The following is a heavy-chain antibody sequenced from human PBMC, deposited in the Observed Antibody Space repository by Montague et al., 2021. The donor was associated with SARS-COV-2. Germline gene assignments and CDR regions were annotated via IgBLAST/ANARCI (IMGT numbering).Heavy chain of an antibody. CDR2: IGDSGSKT. CDR3: AKDPIPGGSNPYYFDF. CDR1: VFTLSHYD. V-gene: IGHV3-23*01. J-gene: IGHJ4*02. Sequence: SLRLSCAASVFTLSHYDMSLVRWAPGKGLEWVSAIGDSGSKTHYXDSLKGRFTISRDNSKNTLSLEMNSLKVDDTAVYYCAKDPIPGGSNPYYFDFWGQGTLVTVS. D-gene: IGHD2-21*01.